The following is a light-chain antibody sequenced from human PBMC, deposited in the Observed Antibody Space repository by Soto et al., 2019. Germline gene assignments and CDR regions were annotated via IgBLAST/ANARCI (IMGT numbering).Light chain of an antibody. CDR1: QSVSSSY. V-gene: IGKV3-20*01. J-gene: IGKJ2*01. CDR3: QQYGSSPYT. Sequence: EIVLTQSPGTLSLSPGERATLSCRASQSVSSSYFAWYQQKPGQAPRLLIYGASSRATGIPDRFSGSGSGTDFTLIISRLEPEDFPVYYCQQYGSSPYTFGQGTKLEIK. CDR2: GAS.